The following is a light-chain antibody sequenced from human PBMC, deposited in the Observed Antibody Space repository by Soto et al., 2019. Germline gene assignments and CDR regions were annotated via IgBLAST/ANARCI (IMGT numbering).Light chain of an antibody. CDR2: DAS. CDR3: HQYGNWPPNP. Sequence: DIVLTQSPATLSLSPGERATLSCGASQSISKNYLAWYQQKPGLAPRLVIYDASTRATGIPDRFSGSGSGTDFTITISRLEPEDFAVYYCHQYGNWPPNPFGQGTKLEIK. CDR1: QSISKNY. J-gene: IGKJ2*01. V-gene: IGKV3D-20*01.